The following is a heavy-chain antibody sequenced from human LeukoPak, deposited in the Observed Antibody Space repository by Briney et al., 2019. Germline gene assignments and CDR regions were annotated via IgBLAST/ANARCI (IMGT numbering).Heavy chain of an antibody. Sequence: PSETLSLTCAVYGVSFSGYYWSWIRQPPGKGLEWIGYIFYSGSTNYNPSLKSRVTISVDTSKNQFSLKLSSVTAADTAVYYCARGVVGATTGYYYYYMDVWGKGTTVTISS. V-gene: IGHV4-59*01. CDR3: ARGVVGATTGYYYYYMDV. D-gene: IGHD1-26*01. CDR2: IFYSGST. J-gene: IGHJ6*03. CDR1: GVSFSGYY.